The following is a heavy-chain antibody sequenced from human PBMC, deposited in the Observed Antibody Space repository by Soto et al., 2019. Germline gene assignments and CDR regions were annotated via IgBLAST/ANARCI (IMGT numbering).Heavy chain of an antibody. J-gene: IGHJ6*02. V-gene: IGHV1-46*03. D-gene: IGHD4-17*01. Sequence: QVQLVQSGAEVKKPGASVKVSCKASGYTFTSYYMHWVRQAPGQGLEWMGIINPSGGSTSYAQKFQGRVTMTRDTSTSTVYMELSSLRSEDTAVYYCARARRSTTVTTYYYYGMDVWGQGTTVTVSS. CDR2: INPSGGST. CDR3: ARARRSTTVTTYYYYGMDV. CDR1: GYTFTSYY.